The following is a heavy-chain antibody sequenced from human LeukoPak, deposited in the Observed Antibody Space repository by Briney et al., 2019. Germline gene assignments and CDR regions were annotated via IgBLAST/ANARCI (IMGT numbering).Heavy chain of an antibody. V-gene: IGHV3-72*01. CDR3: TRACNIPGCYTSDS. J-gene: IGHJ4*02. D-gene: IGHD2/OR15-2a*01. Sequence: GGSLRLSCPASGFTFRDRYMDWFGQAPGKGLEWVGRSRHKANSCSTEYAASVKGRFTISRDESNNSLYLQMNSLKTEDSAVYFCTRACNIPGCYTSDSWGQGTLVTVSS. CDR1: GFTFRDRY. CDR2: SRHKANSCST.